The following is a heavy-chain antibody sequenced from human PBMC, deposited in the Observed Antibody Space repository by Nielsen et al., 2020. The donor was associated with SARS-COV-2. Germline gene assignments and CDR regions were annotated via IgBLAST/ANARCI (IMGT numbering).Heavy chain of an antibody. CDR3: AKGLADFYYYYYMDV. J-gene: IGHJ6*03. V-gene: IGHV3-23*01. CDR2: ISGSGGTT. CDR1: GFTFSSYA. Sequence: GESLKISCAASGFTFSSYAMSWVRQAPGKGLEWVSAISGSGGTTYYAASVTGRFTISRDNSKNTLYLQMNSLRAEDTAVYYCAKGLADFYYYYYMDVWGKGTTVTVSS. D-gene: IGHD3-3*02.